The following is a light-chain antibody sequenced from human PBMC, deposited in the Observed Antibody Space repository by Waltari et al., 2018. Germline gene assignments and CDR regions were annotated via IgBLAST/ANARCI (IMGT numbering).Light chain of an antibody. CDR3: QSYDSVLSGAL. CDR2: ANN. V-gene: IGLV1-40*01. Sequence: QSVLTQPPSVSGAPGQSVTISCPGNRTNIGAGYDVPLYPQVPGTAPKLLIFANNNRPLGVPGRFSGSKSGTSASLAITGLRADDEGDYYCQSYDSVLSGALFGGGTKLTVL. J-gene: IGLJ2*01. CDR1: RTNIGAGYD.